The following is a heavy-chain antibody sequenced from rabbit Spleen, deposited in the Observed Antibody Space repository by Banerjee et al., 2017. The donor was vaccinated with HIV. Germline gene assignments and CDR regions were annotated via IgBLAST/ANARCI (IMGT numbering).Heavy chain of an antibody. Sequence: QSLEESGGGLVKPGASLTLACTASGFTVSSVYWICWVRQAPGKGLEWIACIDTGSSGFTYFASWAKGRFTISKTSSTTVFLQLNSLTAADTAAYFCVREVYNILNLWGPGTLVTVS. CDR1: GFTVSSVYW. CDR3: VREVYNILNL. D-gene: IGHD4-1*01. J-gene: IGHJ4*01. V-gene: IGHV1S40*01. CDR2: IDTGSSGFT.